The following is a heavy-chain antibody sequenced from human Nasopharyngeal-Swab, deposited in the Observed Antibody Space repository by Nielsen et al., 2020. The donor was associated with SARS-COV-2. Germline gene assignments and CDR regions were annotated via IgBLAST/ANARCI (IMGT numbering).Heavy chain of an antibody. D-gene: IGHD3-10*01. CDR3: AAGHVWSFDY. J-gene: IGHJ4*02. CDR1: GLTFTSSA. V-gene: IGHV1-58*02. Sequence: SVKVSCKASGLTFTSSAMQWVRHARGQRLEWIGWIVVGSGNTNYAQKFQERVTITRDMSTSTAYMELSSLRSEDTAVYYWAAGHVWSFDYWGQGTLVTVSS. CDR2: IVVGSGNT.